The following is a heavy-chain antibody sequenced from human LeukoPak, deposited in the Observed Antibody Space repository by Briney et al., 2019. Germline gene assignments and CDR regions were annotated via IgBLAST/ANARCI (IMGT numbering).Heavy chain of an antibody. CDR3: ARDLGIVVVPDSWAYYMDV. CDR2: INPSGGST. CDR1: GYTFTSYY. V-gene: IGHV1-46*01. Sequence: ASVKVSCKASGYTFTSYYMHWVRQAPGQGLEWMGIINPSGGSTSYAQKFQGRVTMTRDTSTSTVYMELSSLRSEDTAVYYCARDLGIVVVPDSWAYYMDVWGKGTTVTVSS. D-gene: IGHD2-2*03. J-gene: IGHJ6*03.